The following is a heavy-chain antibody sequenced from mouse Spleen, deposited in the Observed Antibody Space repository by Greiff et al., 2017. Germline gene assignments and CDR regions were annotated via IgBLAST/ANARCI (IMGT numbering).Heavy chain of an antibody. CDR3: ARKVWSLRYFDV. D-gene: IGHD2-10*02. CDR2: INPSNGGT. Sequence: VQLQQSGTELVKPGASVKLSCKASGYTFTSYWMHWVKQRPGQGLEWIGNINPSNGGTNYNEKFKSKATLTVDKSSSTAYMQLSSLTSEDSAVYYCARKVWSLRYFDVWGAGTTVTVSS. V-gene: IGHV1-53*01. J-gene: IGHJ1*01. CDR1: GYTFTSYW.